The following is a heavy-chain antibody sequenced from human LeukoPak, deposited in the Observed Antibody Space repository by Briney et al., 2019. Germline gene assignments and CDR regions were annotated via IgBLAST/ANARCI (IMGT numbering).Heavy chain of an antibody. CDR1: GYTFTGYY. CDR3: ARDDNLATNTMIQGY. Sequence: ASVKVSCKASGYTFTGYYRHGVRQAPGQGLEGMGWINPNRGGTNYAQKFQGRVTMTRDTSISTAYMELSSLRSEDTAVYYCARDDNLATNTMIQGYWGQGTLVTVSS. J-gene: IGHJ4*02. CDR2: INPNRGGT. V-gene: IGHV1-2*02. D-gene: IGHD3-22*01.